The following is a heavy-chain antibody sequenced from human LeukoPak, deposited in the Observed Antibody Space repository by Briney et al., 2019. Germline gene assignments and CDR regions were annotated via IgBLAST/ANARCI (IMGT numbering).Heavy chain of an antibody. CDR2: INGDGSRK. CDR3: ARAAPNWTKGQSVDEGFDI. J-gene: IGHJ3*02. Sequence: PGGSLRLSCAVSGFTFSTDWMHWVRRAPGKGLVWVSRINGDGSRKYDADSKKGRCTISRDNAKNTLYLQMDRLRAEITAVYYCARAAPNWTKGQSVDEGFDIWGQGTMVTVSS. D-gene: IGHD3/OR15-3a*01. CDR1: GFTFSTDW. V-gene: IGHV3-74*01.